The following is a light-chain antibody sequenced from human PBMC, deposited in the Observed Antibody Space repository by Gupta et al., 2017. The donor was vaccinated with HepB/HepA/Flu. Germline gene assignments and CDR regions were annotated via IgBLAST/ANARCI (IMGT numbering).Light chain of an antibody. V-gene: IGKV3-20*01. J-gene: IGKJ3*01. CDR2: GAS. CDR1: QSVSSSY. Sequence: EIVLTHSPGTLSLSPGERATLSCRASQSVSSSYLAWYQQKPSQAPRLLIYGASSRATGSRDMFSGTGGETDITLTISRREPEDIEVYYSQQEVCKRPLFTFGHGTKVDIK. CDR3: QQEVCKRPLFT.